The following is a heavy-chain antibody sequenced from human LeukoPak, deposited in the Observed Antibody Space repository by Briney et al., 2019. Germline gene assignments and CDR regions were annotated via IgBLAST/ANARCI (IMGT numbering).Heavy chain of an antibody. CDR1: GGTFSSHA. V-gene: IGHV1-69*13. Sequence: ASVKVSCKASGGTFSSHAISWVRQAPGQGLEWMGGIIPIFGTANYAQKFQGRVTITADESTSTAYMELSSLRSEDTAVYYCARSPLGEYQLLSNWFDPWGQGTLVTVSS. D-gene: IGHD2-2*01. CDR3: ARSPLGEYQLLSNWFDP. CDR2: IIPIFGTA. J-gene: IGHJ5*02.